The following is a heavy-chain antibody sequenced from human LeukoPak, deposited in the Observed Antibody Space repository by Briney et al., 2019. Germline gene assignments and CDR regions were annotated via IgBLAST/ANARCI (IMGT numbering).Heavy chain of an antibody. CDR3: ARGGGLDV. CDR1: GFTFNTYT. V-gene: IGHV3-48*01. CDR2: ISGSSGII. Sequence: SGGPLRLSCAASGFTFNTYTMNWVRQAPGKGLEWVSYISGSSGIIDYADSVRGRFTISRDNAKNSLYLQMSNLRAEDTAVYFCARGGGLDVWGQGATVTVSS. D-gene: IGHD3-16*01. J-gene: IGHJ6*02.